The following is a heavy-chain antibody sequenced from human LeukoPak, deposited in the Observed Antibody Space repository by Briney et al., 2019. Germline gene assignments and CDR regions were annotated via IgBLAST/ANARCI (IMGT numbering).Heavy chain of an antibody. J-gene: IGHJ4*02. D-gene: IGHD4-11*01. Sequence: SETLSLTRTVSGGSISSYYWSWIRQPPGQGLEWIGYIYYSGSTNYNPSLKSRVTISVDTSKNQFSLKLSSVTAADTAVYYCARHPPRRPSWTTVTTGDYWGQGTLVTVSS. V-gene: IGHV4-59*08. CDR1: GGSISSYY. CDR2: IYYSGST. CDR3: ARHPPRRPSWTTVTTGDY.